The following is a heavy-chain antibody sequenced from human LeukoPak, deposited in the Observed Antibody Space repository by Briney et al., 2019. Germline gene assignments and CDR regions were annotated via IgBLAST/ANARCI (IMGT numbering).Heavy chain of an antibody. CDR2: ISGSGGST. Sequence: GGSLRLSCAASGFTFSSYAMSWVRQAPGKGLEWVSAISGSGGSTYYADSVKGRFTISRDNSKNTLYLQINSLRAEDTAVYYCAKDRPLAAAGENPLSHPDAFDIWGQGTMVTVSS. V-gene: IGHV3-23*01. J-gene: IGHJ3*02. CDR1: GFTFSSYA. CDR3: AKDRPLAAAGENPLSHPDAFDI. D-gene: IGHD6-13*01.